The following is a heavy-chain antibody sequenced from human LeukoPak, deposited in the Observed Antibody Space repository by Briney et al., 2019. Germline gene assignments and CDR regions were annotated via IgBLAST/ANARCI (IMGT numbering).Heavy chain of an antibody. Sequence: GGSLRLSCAASGFTFSDYYMSWIRQAPGKGLEWVSYISSSGSTIYYADSVKGRSTISRDNAKNSLYLQMNSLRAEDTAVYYCARAGPDDYGDYGRFSDAFDIWGQGTMVTVSS. CDR3: ARAGPDDYGDYGRFSDAFDI. CDR2: ISSSGSTI. D-gene: IGHD4-17*01. CDR1: GFTFSDYY. J-gene: IGHJ3*02. V-gene: IGHV3-11*01.